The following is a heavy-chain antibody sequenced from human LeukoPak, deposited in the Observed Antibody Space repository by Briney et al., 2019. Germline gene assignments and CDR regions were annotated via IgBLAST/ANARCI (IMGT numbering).Heavy chain of an antibody. CDR3: ARGIDSSAYYAFDY. J-gene: IGHJ4*02. V-gene: IGHV6-1*01. Sequence: SQTLSLTCAISGDIVSSNSAAWNWIRQSPSRGLEWLGRTYYRSKWYNDHAVSVKSRITINADTSKNQFSLQLNSVTPEDTAVYYCARGIDSSAYYAFDYWGQGTLVTVSS. CDR1: GDIVSSNSAA. D-gene: IGHD3-22*01. CDR2: TYYRSKWYN.